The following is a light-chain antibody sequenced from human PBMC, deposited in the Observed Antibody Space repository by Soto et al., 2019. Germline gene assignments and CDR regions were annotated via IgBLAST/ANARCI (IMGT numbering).Light chain of an antibody. V-gene: IGKV2-28*01. CDR3: MQTLQSPFP. J-gene: IGKJ3*01. CDR1: QSLLNSNGFNY. CDR2: LGS. Sequence: DIVMTQSPLSLPVTPGEPASISCRSSQSLLNSNGFNYLDWYLQKPGQSPQLLIYLGSYRAAGVPDRFSGSGSGKDFTLTISRVEAEDVGFYFCMQTLQSPFPVGPGTK.